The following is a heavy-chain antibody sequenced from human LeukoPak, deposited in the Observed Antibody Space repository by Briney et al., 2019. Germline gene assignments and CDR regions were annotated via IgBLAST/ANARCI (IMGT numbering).Heavy chain of an antibody. CDR1: GVSFSTYY. V-gene: IGHV4-34*01. J-gene: IGHJ4*02. CDR3: ARQLYGSDY. D-gene: IGHD4-17*01. CDR2: VNHSGYT. Sequence: SETLSLTCDVSGVSFSTYYWSWIRQSPEKGLEWIGEVNHSGYTNLNPSLKSRVTISVDTSKNQFSLKLSSVTAADTAIYYCARQLYGSDYWGQGTLVTVSS.